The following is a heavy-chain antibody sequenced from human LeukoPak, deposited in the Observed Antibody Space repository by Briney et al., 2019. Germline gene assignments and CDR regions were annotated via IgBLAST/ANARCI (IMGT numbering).Heavy chain of an antibody. CDR2: IASDGSST. CDR1: GLTFSSYW. J-gene: IGHJ4*02. CDR3: ARGRPHGNDY. D-gene: IGHD4-23*01. Sequence: GGSLRLSCAASGLTFSSYWMNWVRQAPGKGLVWVSRIASDGSSTTYADSVKGRFSISRDNAKNTLYLQMNSLRVEDTAVYYCARGRPHGNDYWGQGTLVTVSS. V-gene: IGHV3-74*01.